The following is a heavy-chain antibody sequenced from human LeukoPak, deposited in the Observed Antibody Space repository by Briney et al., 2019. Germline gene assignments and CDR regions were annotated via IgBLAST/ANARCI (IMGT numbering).Heavy chain of an antibody. CDR1: GFTFDDYA. CDR3: AKDAGPYYYYYYMDV. V-gene: IGHV3-43D*03. J-gene: IGHJ6*03. CDR2: ISWDGGST. Sequence: GGSLRLSCAASGFTFDDYAMHWVRQAPGKGLEWVSLISWDGGSTYYADSVKGRFTISRDNSKNSLYLQMNSLRAEDAALYYCAKDAGPYYYYYYMDVWGKGTTVTVSS.